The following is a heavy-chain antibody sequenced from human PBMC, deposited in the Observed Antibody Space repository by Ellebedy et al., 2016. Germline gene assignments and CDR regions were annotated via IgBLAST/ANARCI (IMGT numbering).Heavy chain of an antibody. J-gene: IGHJ4*02. Sequence: ASVKVSCKASGYTFFSYTMHWVRQAPGQRLEWMGWINGGSGNTKYSQKFQGRVTITRDTSASTAYMEVSGLRSEDTAVYYCVRSEVGPTGAYWGQGTLVTVSS. CDR1: GYTFFSYT. CDR3: VRSEVGPTGAY. CDR2: INGGSGNT. V-gene: IGHV1-3*01. D-gene: IGHD1-26*01.